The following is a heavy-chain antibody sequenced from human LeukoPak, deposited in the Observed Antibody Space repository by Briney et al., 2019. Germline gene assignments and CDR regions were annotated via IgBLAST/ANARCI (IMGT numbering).Heavy chain of an antibody. CDR1: GGSINSYY. Sequence: SETLSLTCTVSGGSINSYYWSWIRQPPGKGLERIGYIFYSWSTNYNPSLKSRVSISVDTSKNQFSLRVSSVTAADTAVYYCGSRIAAAGTNNYLGIDVWGQGTTVTVSS. CDR3: GSRIAAAGTNNYLGIDV. V-gene: IGHV4-59*01. D-gene: IGHD6-13*01. J-gene: IGHJ6*02. CDR2: IFYSWST.